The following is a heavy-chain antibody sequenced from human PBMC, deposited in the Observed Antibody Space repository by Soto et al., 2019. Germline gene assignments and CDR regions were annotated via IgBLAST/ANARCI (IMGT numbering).Heavy chain of an antibody. J-gene: IGHJ4*02. Sequence: QVQLVQSGAEVKKPGASVKVSCEASGYTFTINGISWVRQAPGQGLEWMGWISANSGNTNYAQKFQGRLTLTTETAASTADMELRGLRSDDTAVYYCARDRNHGLDNWGQGTLVTVSS. CDR2: ISANSGNT. V-gene: IGHV1-18*01. CDR1: GYTFTING. CDR3: ARDRNHGLDN. D-gene: IGHD1-1*01.